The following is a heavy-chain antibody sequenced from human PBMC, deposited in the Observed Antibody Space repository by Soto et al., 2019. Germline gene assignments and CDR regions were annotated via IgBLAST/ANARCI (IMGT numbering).Heavy chain of an antibody. Sequence: ASVKVSCKASCYTFTCYGISWVRQAPGQGLEWMGWISAYNGNTNYAQKLQGRVTMTTDTSTSTAYLELRSLRSDDTAVYYWARDLPFSSESGRDFDYWGQGTLLTVS. CDR3: ARDLPFSSESGRDFDY. D-gene: IGHD3-3*01. CDR2: ISAYNGNT. CDR1: CYTFTCYG. V-gene: IGHV1-18*01. J-gene: IGHJ4*02.